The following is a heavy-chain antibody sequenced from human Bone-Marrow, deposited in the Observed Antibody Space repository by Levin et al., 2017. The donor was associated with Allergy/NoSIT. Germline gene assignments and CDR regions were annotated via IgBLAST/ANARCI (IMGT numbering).Heavy chain of an antibody. CDR2: ISYDGSNK. CDR1: GFTFSSYG. V-gene: IGHV3-30*18. D-gene: IGHD6-19*01. J-gene: IGHJ4*02. CDR3: AKGGIAVAGIPIDY. Sequence: AGGSLRLSCAASGFTFSSYGMHWVRQAPGKGLEWVAVISYDGSNKYYADSVKGRFTISRDNSKNTLYLQMNSLRAEDTAVYYCAKGGIAVAGIPIDYWGQGTLVTVSS.